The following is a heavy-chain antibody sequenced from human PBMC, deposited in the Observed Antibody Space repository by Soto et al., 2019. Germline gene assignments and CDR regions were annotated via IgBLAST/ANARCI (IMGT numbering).Heavy chain of an antibody. CDR2: IKQDGSEK. CDR1: GFTFSNYW. D-gene: IGHD3-22*01. Sequence: QTGGSLRLSCAASGFTFSNYWMSWVRQAPGKGLEWVANIKQDGSEKYYVDSVKGRFTISRDNAKNSLYLQMNSLRAEDTAVYYCARDRLSGSDDYYDSSGDAFDIWGQGTMVTVSS. CDR3: ARDRLSGSDDYYDSSGDAFDI. J-gene: IGHJ3*02. V-gene: IGHV3-7*01.